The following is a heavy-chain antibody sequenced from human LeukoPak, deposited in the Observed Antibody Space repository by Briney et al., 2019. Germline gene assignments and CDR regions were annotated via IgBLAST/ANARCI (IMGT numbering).Heavy chain of an antibody. V-gene: IGHV5-51*01. CDR2: ISPGDSNT. CDR1: GYSFTNYW. CDR3: ARAFASGSSRIFGY. Sequence: GESLKISCKGSGYSFTNYWIVWVRQTPGKGLEWMGIISPGDSNTRYSPSFQGQVTISADKSISTAYLQWSSLKASDTAMYYCARAFASGSSRIFGYWGQGTLVTVSS. D-gene: IGHD3-10*01. J-gene: IGHJ4*02.